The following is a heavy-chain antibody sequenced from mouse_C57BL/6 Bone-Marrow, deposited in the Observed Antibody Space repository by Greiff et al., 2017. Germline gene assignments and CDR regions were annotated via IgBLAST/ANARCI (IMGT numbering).Heavy chain of an antibody. CDR1: GYTFTDYN. CDR2: INPYNGGT. J-gene: IGHJ3*01. Sequence: VQLKQSGPVLVKPGASVKMTCKASGYTFTDYNMNWVKPSHGKSLEWIGVINPYNGGTSYNQKFKGKATLTVDKSSSTAYMELNSLTSEDSAVYYCARQRAYWGQWTLVTVSA. CDR3: ARQRAY. V-gene: IGHV1-19*01.